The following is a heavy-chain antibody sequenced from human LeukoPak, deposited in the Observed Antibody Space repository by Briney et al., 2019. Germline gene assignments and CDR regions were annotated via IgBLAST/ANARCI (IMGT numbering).Heavy chain of an antibody. CDR3: ARATVPAAISYYYYGMDV. Sequence: GGSLRLSCAASGFTFSSYAMHWVRQAPGKGLEWVAVISYDGSNKYYADSVKGRFTISRDNSKNTLYLQMNSLRAEDTAVYYCARATVPAAISYYYYGMDVWGQGTTVTVSS. D-gene: IGHD2-2*02. CDR1: GFTFSSYA. V-gene: IGHV3-30-3*01. J-gene: IGHJ6*02. CDR2: ISYDGSNK.